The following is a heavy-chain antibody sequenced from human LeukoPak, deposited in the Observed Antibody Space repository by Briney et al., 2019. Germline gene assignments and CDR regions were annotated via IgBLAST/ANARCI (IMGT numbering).Heavy chain of an antibody. Sequence: SETLSLTRAVSGSSISRGYYWGWIRQPPGKGLEWIGSISHSGSTYYNPSLKSRVTISVDTSKNQFSLKLSSVTAADTAVYYCARHGDGYASGTYSWGQGTLVTVSS. CDR1: GSSISRGYY. V-gene: IGHV4-38-2*01. CDR3: ARHGDGYASGTYS. J-gene: IGHJ4*02. CDR2: ISHSGST. D-gene: IGHD3-10*01.